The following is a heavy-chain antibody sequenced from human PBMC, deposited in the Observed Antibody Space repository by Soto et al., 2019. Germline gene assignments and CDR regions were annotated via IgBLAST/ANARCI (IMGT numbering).Heavy chain of an antibody. CDR2: IGTLGDT. J-gene: IGHJ5*02. CDR3: ARGRSYSFDSTPPPRFDP. Sequence: GGSLRLSCAASGFTFSDYDMHWVRQLSGKGLEWASAIGTLGDTYYAGSVKGRFTISRENAKDSFYLQMNSLRAGDTALYYCARGRSYSFDSTPPPRFDPWGRGTLVTVSS. V-gene: IGHV3-13*01. CDR1: GFTFSDYD. D-gene: IGHD2-21*01.